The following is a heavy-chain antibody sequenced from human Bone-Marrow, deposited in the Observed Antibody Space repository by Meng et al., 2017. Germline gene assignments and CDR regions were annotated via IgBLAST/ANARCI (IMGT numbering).Heavy chain of an antibody. D-gene: IGHD3-22*01. J-gene: IGHJ6*02. CDR1: GFTVSSNY. Sequence: GESLKISCAASGFTVSSNYMSWVRQAPGKGLEWVSVIYSGGSTYYADSVKGRFTISRDNSKNSLYLQMNSLRAEDTAVYYCARAYYYDSSGYYSLYYYYYYGMDVWGQGTTVTVSS. V-gene: IGHV3-53*01. CDR3: ARAYYYDSSGYYSLYYYYYYGMDV. CDR2: IYSGGST.